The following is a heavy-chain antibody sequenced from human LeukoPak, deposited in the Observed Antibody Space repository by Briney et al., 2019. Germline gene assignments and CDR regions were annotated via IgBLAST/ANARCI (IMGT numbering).Heavy chain of an antibody. Sequence: GGSLRLSCAASGFTFSSYWMHWVRQAPGKGLVWVSRIHSDGSSRKYADSVGGRFTISRDNAKKTLYLQMNSLRAEDTAVYFCARDDAAPEIIFDYWGQGTLVTVSS. CDR1: GFTFSSYW. CDR3: ARDDAAPEIIFDY. CDR2: IHSDGSSR. J-gene: IGHJ4*02. V-gene: IGHV3-74*03. D-gene: IGHD6-13*01.